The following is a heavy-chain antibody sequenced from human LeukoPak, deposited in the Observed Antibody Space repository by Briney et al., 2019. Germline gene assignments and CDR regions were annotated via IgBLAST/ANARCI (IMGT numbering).Heavy chain of an antibody. V-gene: IGHV1-2*02. CDR2: INPNSGGT. CDR3: ARRSWTSDWYYFDY. Sequence: GASVKVSCKASAYTFTAYYIHWVRQAPGQGLEWMGWINPNSGGTNYAQKFQGRVTMTRDTSITTVYMELSRLRSDDTAVYYCARRSWTSDWYYFDYWGQGTLVTVSS. D-gene: IGHD6-19*01. J-gene: IGHJ4*02. CDR1: AYTFTAYY.